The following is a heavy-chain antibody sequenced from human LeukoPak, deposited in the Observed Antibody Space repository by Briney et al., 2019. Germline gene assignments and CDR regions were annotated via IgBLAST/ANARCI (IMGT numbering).Heavy chain of an antibody. Sequence: GGSLRLSCAASGFTFSSYSMNWVRQAPGKGLEWVSSISSSSSYIYYADSVKGRFTISRDNAKNSLYLQMNSLRAEDTAVYYCARDYHLYSGRYFTHTGDYWGQGTLVTVSS. CDR3: ARDYHLYSGRYFTHTGDY. CDR2: ISSSSSYI. V-gene: IGHV3-21*01. D-gene: IGHD1-26*01. CDR1: GFTFSSYS. J-gene: IGHJ4*02.